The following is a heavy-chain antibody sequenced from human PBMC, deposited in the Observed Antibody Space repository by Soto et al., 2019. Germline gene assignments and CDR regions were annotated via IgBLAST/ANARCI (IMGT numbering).Heavy chain of an antibody. CDR2: IYRTGST. CDR3: ARARYNWNF. Sequence: SETLSLTCTVSGGSISTYYWNWIRQSPGKGLEWIGYIYRTGSTHYNRSLNIRVAISLDTSRNKFSLKLNSVTAADTATYYCARARYNWNFWGQGALVTVSS. J-gene: IGHJ4*02. CDR1: GGSISTYY. V-gene: IGHV4-59*01. D-gene: IGHD1-20*01.